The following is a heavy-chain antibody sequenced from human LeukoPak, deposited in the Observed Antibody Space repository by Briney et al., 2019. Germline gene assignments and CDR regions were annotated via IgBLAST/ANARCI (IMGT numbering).Heavy chain of an antibody. CDR3: ARDKEANTMIIVHGAFDI. CDR2: IKQDGSEK. J-gene: IGHJ3*02. D-gene: IGHD3-22*01. Sequence: GGSLRLSCAASGFTVSSNYMSWVRQAPGKGLEWVANIKQDGSEKYYVDSVKGRFTISRDNAKNSLYLQMNSLRAEDTAMYYCARDKEANTMIIVHGAFDIWGQGTMVTVSS. V-gene: IGHV3-7*01. CDR1: GFTVSSNY.